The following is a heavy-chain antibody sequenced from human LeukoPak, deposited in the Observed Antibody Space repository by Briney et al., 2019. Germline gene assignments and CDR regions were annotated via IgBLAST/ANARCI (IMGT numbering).Heavy chain of an antibody. J-gene: IGHJ4*02. Sequence: GGSLRLSCAVSGITLSNYGMSWVRQAPGKGLEWVAGISDSGGSTSYADSVKGRLTISRDDPKNTLYLQMNSLRAEDTAVYFCAKRGVVIRVILVGFHKAAYYFDSWGQGALVTVSS. D-gene: IGHD3-22*01. CDR3: AKRGVVIRVILVGFHKAAYYFDS. CDR2: ISDSGGST. CDR1: GITLSNYG. V-gene: IGHV3-23*01.